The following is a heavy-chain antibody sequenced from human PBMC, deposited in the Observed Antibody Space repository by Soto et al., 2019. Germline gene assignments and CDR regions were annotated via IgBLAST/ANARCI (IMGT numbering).Heavy chain of an antibody. Sequence: ASVKVSCKASGYTFTSYGISWVRQAPGQGLEWMGWISAYNGNTNYAQKLQGRVTMTTDTSTSTAYMELRSLRSDDTAVYYCARDPVRFLEWLLHWFDPWGQGTLVTVS. CDR3: ARDPVRFLEWLLHWFDP. D-gene: IGHD3-3*01. CDR1: GYTFTSYG. V-gene: IGHV1-18*01. CDR2: ISAYNGNT. J-gene: IGHJ5*02.